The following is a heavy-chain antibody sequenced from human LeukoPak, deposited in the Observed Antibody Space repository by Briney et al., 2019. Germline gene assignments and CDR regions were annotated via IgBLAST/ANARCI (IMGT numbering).Heavy chain of an antibody. CDR2: IYYSGST. Sequence: SETLSLTCTVSGGSISSSSYYWGWIRQPPGKGLEWIGSIYYSGSTYYNPSLKSRVTISVDTSKNQFSLRLSSVTAADTALYHCARVCCYYDSGSEPNWFDPWGQGTLVIVSS. CDR3: ARVCCYYDSGSEPNWFDP. D-gene: IGHD3-10*01. CDR1: GGSISSSSYY. V-gene: IGHV4-39*01. J-gene: IGHJ5*02.